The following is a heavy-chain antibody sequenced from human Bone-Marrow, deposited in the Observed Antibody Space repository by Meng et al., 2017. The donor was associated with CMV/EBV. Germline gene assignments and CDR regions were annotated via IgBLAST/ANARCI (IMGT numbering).Heavy chain of an antibody. CDR1: GFTFSNCA. CDR2: INSRGNTT. Sequence: GESLKISCAASGFTFSNCAMTWVRQAPGKGLEWVSTINSRGNTTYYADSVRARFTISRDNSKNSLYLQMNSLRAEDTALYYCAKERSTAYYYYGLDAWGQGTTVTVSS. CDR3: AKERSTAYYYYGLDA. J-gene: IGHJ6*02. D-gene: IGHD2-2*01. V-gene: IGHV3-23*01.